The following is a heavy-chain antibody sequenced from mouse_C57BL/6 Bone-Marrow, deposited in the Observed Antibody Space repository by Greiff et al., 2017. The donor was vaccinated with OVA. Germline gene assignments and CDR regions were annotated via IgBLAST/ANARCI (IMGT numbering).Heavy chain of an antibody. J-gene: IGHJ1*03. CDR1: GFTFSDYG. Sequence: EVHLVESGGGLVKPGGSLKLSCAASGFTFSDYGMHWVRQAPEKGLEWVAYISSGSSTIYYADTVKGRFTISRDNAKNTLFLQMTSLRSEDTAMYYCARMGLLYNWDCDVWGTGTTVTVSS. CDR2: ISSGSSTI. D-gene: IGHD3-1*01. CDR3: ARMGLLYNWDCDV. V-gene: IGHV5-17*01.